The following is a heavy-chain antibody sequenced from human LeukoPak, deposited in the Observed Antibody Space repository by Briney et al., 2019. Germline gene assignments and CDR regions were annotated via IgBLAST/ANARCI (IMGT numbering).Heavy chain of an antibody. J-gene: IGHJ6*03. D-gene: IGHD2-8*01. Sequence: GESLKISCKGSGYSFTSYWIGWVRQMPGKGLEWMGIIYPDDSDTKYSPSFQGQVTISADKSISTAHLQWSSLKASDTAMYYCARLAFCTNAVCFSNYYYSMDVWGRGTTVTVSS. CDR1: GYSFTSYW. CDR2: IYPDDSDT. CDR3: ARLAFCTNAVCFSNYYYSMDV. V-gene: IGHV5-51*03.